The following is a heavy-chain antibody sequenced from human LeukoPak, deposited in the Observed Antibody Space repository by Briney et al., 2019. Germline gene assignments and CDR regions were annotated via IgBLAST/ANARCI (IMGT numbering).Heavy chain of an antibody. D-gene: IGHD3-9*01. CDR3: ARDPTYYDILTGYPYY. Sequence: PGGSLRLSCAASGFTFSSYGMHWVRQAPGKGLEWVAVIWYDGSNKYYADSVKGRFTISRDNSKNTLYLQMNSLRAEDTAVYYCARDPTYYDILTGYPYYWGQGTLVTVSS. V-gene: IGHV3-33*01. CDR1: GFTFSSYG. J-gene: IGHJ4*02. CDR2: IWYDGSNK.